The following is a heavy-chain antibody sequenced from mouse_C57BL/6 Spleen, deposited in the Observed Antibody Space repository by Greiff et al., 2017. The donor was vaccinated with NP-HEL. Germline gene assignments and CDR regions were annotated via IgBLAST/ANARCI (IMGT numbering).Heavy chain of an antibody. V-gene: IGHV5-17*01. J-gene: IGHJ4*01. CDR3: ARHGNWGYYYAMDY. D-gene: IGHD2-1*01. CDR1: GFTFSDYG. CDR2: ISSGSSTL. Sequence: EVHLVESGGGLVKPGGSLKLSCAASGFTFSDYGMHWVRQAPEKGLEWVAYISSGSSTLYYADTVQGRFTISRDNAKNTLFLQMTSLRSEDTAMYYCARHGNWGYYYAMDYWGQGTSVTVSS.